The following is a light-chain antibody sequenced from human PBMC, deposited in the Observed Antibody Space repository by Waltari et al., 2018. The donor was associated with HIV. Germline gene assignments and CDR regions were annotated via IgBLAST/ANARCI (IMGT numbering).Light chain of an antibody. CDR1: QSLSSSY. J-gene: IGKJ3*01. CDR2: GAS. V-gene: IGKV3-20*01. Sequence: EVVMTQSPATLSLSPGERASLSCRASQSLSSSYLAWFQQKPGQAPRLLIYGASSRATGIPERFSGTGSGTDFTLTVSRLEPEDFAVYFCQQYDSSPFTFGPGTKVDIK. CDR3: QQYDSSPFT.